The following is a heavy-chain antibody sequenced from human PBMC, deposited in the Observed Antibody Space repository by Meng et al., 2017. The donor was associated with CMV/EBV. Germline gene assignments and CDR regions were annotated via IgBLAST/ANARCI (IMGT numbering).Heavy chain of an antibody. V-gene: IGHV3-48*03. Sequence: GGSLRLSCAASGFTFSSYEMNWVRQAPGKGLEWVSYISSSGSTINYADSVKGRFTISRDNAKNSLYLQMNSLRAEDTAVYYCARDPSIVVVPAAKYYYGMDVWGQGTTVTVSS. D-gene: IGHD2-2*01. J-gene: IGHJ6*02. CDR2: ISSSGSTI. CDR1: GFTFSSYE. CDR3: ARDPSIVVVPAAKYYYGMDV.